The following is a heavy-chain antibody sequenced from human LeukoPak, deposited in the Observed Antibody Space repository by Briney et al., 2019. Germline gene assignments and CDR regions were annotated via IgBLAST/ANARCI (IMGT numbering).Heavy chain of an antibody. CDR1: GYTFTSYG. J-gene: IGHJ4*02. CDR2: ISAYNGNT. CDR3: ARDSALRTRGVPADY. V-gene: IGHV1-18*01. Sequence: ASVKASCKASGYTFTSYGISWVRQAPGQGLEWMGWISAYNGNTNYARKLQGRVTMTTDTSTSTAYMELRSLRSDDTAVYYCARDSALRTRGVPADYWGQGTLVTVSS. D-gene: IGHD2-2*01.